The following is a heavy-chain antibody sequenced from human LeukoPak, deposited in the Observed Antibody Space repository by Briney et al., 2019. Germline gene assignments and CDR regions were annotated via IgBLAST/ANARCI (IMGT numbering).Heavy chain of an antibody. CDR1: GFTFSSYA. CDR3: AKDDVRDGYNFFDY. J-gene: IGHJ4*02. CDR2: ISYSGGRT. V-gene: IGHV3-23*01. Sequence: LGGSLRLSCAASGFTFSSYAMSWVRQALGKGLEWISVISYSGGRTYYADSVKGRFTISRDNSKNTLYLQMNSLRAEDTAVYYCAKDDVRDGYNFFDYWGQGTLVTVSS. D-gene: IGHD5-24*01.